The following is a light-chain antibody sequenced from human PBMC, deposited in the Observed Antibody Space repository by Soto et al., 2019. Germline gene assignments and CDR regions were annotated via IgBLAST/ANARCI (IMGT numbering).Light chain of an antibody. CDR1: QSIRNY. CDR2: DAS. V-gene: IGKV3-11*01. J-gene: IGKJ3*01. CDR3: QQRSNWPLT. Sequence: EIVLTQSPATLSLSPGERATLSCRASQSIRNYLAWYQQKPGQIPRLLIYDASNRDTDVPARFSGSGSGTDFTLTISSPEPEDFAVYFCQQRSNWPLTFGPGTKVDIK.